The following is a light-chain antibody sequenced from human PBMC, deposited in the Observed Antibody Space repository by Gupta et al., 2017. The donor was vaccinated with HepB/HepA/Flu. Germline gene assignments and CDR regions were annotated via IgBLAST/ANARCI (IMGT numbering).Light chain of an antibody. V-gene: IGLV2-11*01. CDR3: CSCAGSKTYV. J-gene: IGLJ1*01. Sequence: QSDLTQPHSLSGSPGQSVTISCTGVTISSCNYISWYQLRPGEVPKLLIYDVSKRPSAVPSRFSGSKAGDTASLIISDIQVDDEADYYCCSCAGSKTYVFGSGTTVTVL. CDR2: DVS. CDR1: TISSCNY.